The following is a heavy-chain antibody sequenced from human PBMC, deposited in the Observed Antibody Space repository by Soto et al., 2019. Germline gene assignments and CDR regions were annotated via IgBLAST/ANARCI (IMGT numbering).Heavy chain of an antibody. CDR2: TYYRSKWYN. J-gene: IGHJ5*02. CDR3: AREGAAADTAWLDP. CDR1: GDSVSSNSAA. D-gene: IGHD6-13*01. V-gene: IGHV6-1*01. Sequence: QTLSLTCAISGDSVSSNSAAWNWIRQSPSRGLEWLGRTYYRSKWYNDYAVSVKSRITINPDTSKDQFSLQLNSVTPEDTAVYYCAREGAAADTAWLDPWGQGTLVTVSS.